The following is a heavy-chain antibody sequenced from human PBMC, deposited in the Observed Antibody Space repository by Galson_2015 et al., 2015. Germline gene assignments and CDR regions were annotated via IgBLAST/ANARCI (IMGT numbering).Heavy chain of an antibody. CDR3: ARDRGEQTTVTPAWVAAFDF. Sequence: SLRLSCAASGFTFSTYSMNWVRQAPGKGLEWLSYISSSSSTMYYADSVKGRLTISRDNAKNSLYLQINSLRDEDTAVYYCARDRGEQTTVTPAWVAAFDFWGQGTMVTVSS. CDR2: ISSSSSTM. D-gene: IGHD4-17*01. CDR1: GFTFSTYS. J-gene: IGHJ3*01. V-gene: IGHV3-48*02.